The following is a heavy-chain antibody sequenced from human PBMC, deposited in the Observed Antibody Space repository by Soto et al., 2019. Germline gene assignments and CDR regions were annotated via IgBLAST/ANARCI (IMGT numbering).Heavy chain of an antibody. Sequence: SETLSLTCTVSGGSISSYYWSWIRQPPGKGLEWIGYIYYSGSTNYNPSLKSRVTISVDTSKNQFSLKLSSVTAADTAVYYCARDRDGDYDYWGQGTLVTVSS. V-gene: IGHV4-59*01. CDR2: IYYSGST. CDR1: GGSISSYY. D-gene: IGHD4-17*01. CDR3: ARDRDGDYDY. J-gene: IGHJ4*02.